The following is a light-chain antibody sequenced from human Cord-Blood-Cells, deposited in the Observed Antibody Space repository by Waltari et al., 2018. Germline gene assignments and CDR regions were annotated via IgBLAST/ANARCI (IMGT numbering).Light chain of an antibody. CDR2: DAS. CDR3: QQYNSYPYT. Sequence: GDRVTITCRASQSISSWLAWYQQKSGKAPKLLIYDASSLESGVPSRFSGSGSGTEFTLTISSLQPDDFATYYCQQYNSYPYTFGQGTKLDIK. V-gene: IGKV1-5*01. J-gene: IGKJ2*01. CDR1: QSISSW.